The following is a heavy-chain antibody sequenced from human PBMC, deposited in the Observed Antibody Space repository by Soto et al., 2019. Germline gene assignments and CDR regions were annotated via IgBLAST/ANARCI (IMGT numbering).Heavy chain of an antibody. J-gene: IGHJ4*02. CDR3: AKARCSTAHCYVPEY. D-gene: IGHD2-2*01. CDR2: ISYDGSNK. Sequence: PGGSLRLSCAASGFTFSSYGMHWVRQAPGKGLEWVAVISYDGSNKYYADSVKGRFTISRDNSKNTLSLQMNSLRAEDTAVYYCAKARCSTAHCYVPEYWGQGTRVTVSS. CDR1: GFTFSSYG. V-gene: IGHV3-30*18.